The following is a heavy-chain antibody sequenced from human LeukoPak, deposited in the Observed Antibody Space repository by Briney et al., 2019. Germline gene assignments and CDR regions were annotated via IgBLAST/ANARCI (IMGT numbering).Heavy chain of an antibody. CDR2: IYYSGTT. CDR1: GGSFSSSDYY. Sequence: RPSETLSLTCTVSGGSFSSSDYYWGWIRQPPGKGLEWIGSIYYSGTTYYNPSLKSRVTISVDTSKKQFSLKLRSVTAADTAVYYCARHEWGITNALDIWGQGTMVTVSS. CDR3: ARHEWGITNALDI. D-gene: IGHD1-14*01. V-gene: IGHV4-39*01. J-gene: IGHJ3*02.